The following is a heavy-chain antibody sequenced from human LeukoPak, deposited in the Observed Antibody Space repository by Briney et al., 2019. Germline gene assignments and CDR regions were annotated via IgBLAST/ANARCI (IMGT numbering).Heavy chain of an antibody. D-gene: IGHD2-2*01. CDR2: INPNSGGT. V-gene: IGHV1-2*02. CDR3: ARGGYCSSTSCYPPGY. J-gene: IGHJ4*02. Sequence: PSVKVSCKASGYTFTGYYMHWVRQAPGQGLEWMGWINPNSGGTNYAQKFQGRVTMTRDTSISTAYMELSRLRSDDTAVYYCARGGYCSSTSCYPPGYWGQGTLVTVSS. CDR1: GYTFTGYY.